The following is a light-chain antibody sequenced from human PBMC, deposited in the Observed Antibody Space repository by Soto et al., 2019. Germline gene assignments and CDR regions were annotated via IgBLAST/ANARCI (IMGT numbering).Light chain of an antibody. V-gene: IGLV1-40*01. CDR2: GST. J-gene: IGLJ1*01. CDR3: QSYDSSLSGFYV. Sequence: GAAPKLLIYGSTKRPSGVPDRFSGSKSGTSASLAITGLQAEDEADYYCQSYDSSLSGFYVFGTGTKVTVL.